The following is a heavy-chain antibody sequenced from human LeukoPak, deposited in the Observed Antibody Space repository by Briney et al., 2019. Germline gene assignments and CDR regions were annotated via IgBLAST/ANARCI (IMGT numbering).Heavy chain of an antibody. J-gene: IGHJ4*02. V-gene: IGHV3-23*01. D-gene: IGHD3-22*01. CDR3: AKEPYDSSGYEYYFDY. CDR2: ISGSGGST. CDR1: GFTFSSYA. Sequence: QPGGSLRLSCAASGFTFSSYAMSWVRQAPGKGLEWVSAISGSGGSTYYADSVKGRFTISRDNSKNTLYLQMNSQRAEDTAVYYCAKEPYDSSGYEYYFDYWGQGTLVTVSS.